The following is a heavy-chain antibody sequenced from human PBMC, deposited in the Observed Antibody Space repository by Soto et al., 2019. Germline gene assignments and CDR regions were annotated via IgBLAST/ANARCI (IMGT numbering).Heavy chain of an antibody. D-gene: IGHD6-13*01. CDR3: VKDRWNVAAAEVFDS. CDR1: GFTFSSYA. V-gene: IGHV3-23*01. CDR2: ISSTGGTA. J-gene: IGHJ4*02. Sequence: VQLLDSGGGLVQPGGSLRLSCAASGFTFSSYAMGWVRQAPGKGLEWVSGISSTGGTADYADSVKGRFTISRDNSRNQMNLQMRSLRADDTAIYYSVKDRWNVAAAEVFDSWGQGTLVTVSS.